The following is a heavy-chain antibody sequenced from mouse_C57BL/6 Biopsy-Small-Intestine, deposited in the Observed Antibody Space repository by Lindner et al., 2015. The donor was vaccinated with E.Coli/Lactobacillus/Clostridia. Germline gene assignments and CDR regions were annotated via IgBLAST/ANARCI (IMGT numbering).Heavy chain of an antibody. V-gene: IGHV1-9*01. CDR3: ARRRGNYVGYFDV. CDR1: GYTFTDYW. Sequence: VQLQESGAELMKPGASVKLSCKATGYTFTDYWIEWVKQRPGHGLEWIGEILPGSGSTKYNEKFKGKATFTADTSSNTAYIQLNSLTTEDSTIYYCARRRGNYVGYFDVWGTGTTVTVSS. CDR2: ILPGSGST. J-gene: IGHJ1*03. D-gene: IGHD2-1*01.